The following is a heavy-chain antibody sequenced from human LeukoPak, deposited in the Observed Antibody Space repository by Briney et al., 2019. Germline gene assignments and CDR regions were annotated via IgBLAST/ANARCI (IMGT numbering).Heavy chain of an antibody. D-gene: IGHD2-2*02. CDR3: ARCPGYCSSTSCYTLWYFDL. CDR1: GFTFDDYG. CDR2: INWNGGST. V-gene: IGHV3-20*04. Sequence: GGSLRLSCAASGFTFDDYGMSWVRQAPGKGLEWVSGINWNGGSTGYADSVKGRFTNSRDNAKNSLYLQMNSLRAEDTALYYCARCPGYCSSTSCYTLWYFDLWGRGTLVTVSS. J-gene: IGHJ2*01.